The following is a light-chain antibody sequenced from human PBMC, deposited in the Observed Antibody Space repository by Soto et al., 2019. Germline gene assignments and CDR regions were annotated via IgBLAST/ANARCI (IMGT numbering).Light chain of an antibody. V-gene: IGLV2-23*02. CDR2: EVN. Sequence: QSVLTRPASVSGSPGQSITISFTGTSSDVGTYTLVSWYQQYPGKAPKLVIYEVNKRPAGVSKRFSGSKSGDTASLTISGLQAEDEADYYCSSYAGAITFYVFGTGTKVTVL. J-gene: IGLJ1*01. CDR3: SSYAGAITFYV. CDR1: SSDVGTYTL.